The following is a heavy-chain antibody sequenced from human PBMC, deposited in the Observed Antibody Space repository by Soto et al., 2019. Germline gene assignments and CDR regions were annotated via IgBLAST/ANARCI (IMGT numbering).Heavy chain of an antibody. Sequence: QLQLQESGPGLVKPSETLSLTCTVSGGSISSSSYYWGWIRQPPGKGLEWIGSIYYSGSTYYNPSLMSRVTISVDTSKNQFSLKLSSVTAADTAVYYCARDDILTDEPADYWGQGTLVTVSS. CDR3: ARDDILTDEPADY. CDR1: GGSISSSSYY. CDR2: IYYSGST. D-gene: IGHD3-9*01. J-gene: IGHJ4*02. V-gene: IGHV4-39*01.